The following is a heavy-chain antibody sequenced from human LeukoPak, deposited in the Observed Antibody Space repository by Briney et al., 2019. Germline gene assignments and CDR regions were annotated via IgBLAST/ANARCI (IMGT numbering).Heavy chain of an antibody. CDR3: AKDLPNPGTSRHFQY. D-gene: IGHD2-8*01. J-gene: IGHJ1*01. CDR1: GMTFSHRW. V-gene: IGHV3-74*01. Sequence: GGSLRLSCAASGMTFSHRWMHWVRQAPGKGLVWVSLIKNDGRTTIYADSVKGRFTISRDNSKNTLYLQMNSLRAEDTAVYYCAKDLPNPGTSRHFQYWGQGTLVTVSS. CDR2: IKNDGRTT.